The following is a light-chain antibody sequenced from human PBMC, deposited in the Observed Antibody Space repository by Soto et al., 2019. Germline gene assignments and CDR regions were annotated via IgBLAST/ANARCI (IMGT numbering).Light chain of an antibody. CDR2: SNN. Sequence: QSVLTQPPSASGTPGQRVTISCSGSSSNIGNNAVNWYQQLPGTAPQLLIYSNNQRPSGVPDRFSGSKSGTSASLAISGLQSEDETDYYCAAWDDSLHGLVFGGGTKLTVL. CDR3: AAWDDSLHGLV. CDR1: SSNIGNNA. J-gene: IGLJ2*01. V-gene: IGLV1-44*01.